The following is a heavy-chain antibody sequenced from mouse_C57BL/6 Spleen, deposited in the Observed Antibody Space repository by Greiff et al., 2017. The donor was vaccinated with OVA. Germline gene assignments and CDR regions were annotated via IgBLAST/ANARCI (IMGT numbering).Heavy chain of an antibody. CDR1: GYTFTDYY. CDR3: ALCFGYDGPWFAY. Sequence: VQLQQSGPELVKPGASVKISCKASGYTFTDYYMNWVKQSHGKSLEWIGDINPNNGGTSYNQKFQGTATLTVDKSSSTAYMELRSLTSEDSAVYYWALCFGYDGPWFAYWGQGTLVTVSA. J-gene: IGHJ3*01. V-gene: IGHV1-26*01. CDR2: INPNNGGT. D-gene: IGHD2-2*01.